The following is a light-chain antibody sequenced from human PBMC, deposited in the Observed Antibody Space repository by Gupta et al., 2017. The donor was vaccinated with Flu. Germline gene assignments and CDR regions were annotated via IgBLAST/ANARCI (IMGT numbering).Light chain of an antibody. Sequence: DIQMTQSPSTLSASVGDRVTITCRASQSISSWLDWYQQKPGKAPKLLIYKASSLESGVPSRFSGSGSGTEFTLPISSLQPDDFATYYCQQYNSYSPVSFGQGTKLEIK. V-gene: IGKV1-5*03. CDR1: QSISSW. J-gene: IGKJ2*03. CDR3: QQYNSYSPVS. CDR2: KAS.